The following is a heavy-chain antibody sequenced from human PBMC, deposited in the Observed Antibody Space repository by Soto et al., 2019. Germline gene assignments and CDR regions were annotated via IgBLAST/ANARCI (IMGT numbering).Heavy chain of an antibody. CDR3: ARQTYYYDSSGPNWFDP. CDR1: GYSFTSYW. CDR2: IYPGDSDT. J-gene: IGHJ5*02. D-gene: IGHD3-22*01. V-gene: IGHV5-51*01. Sequence: GESLKISCNGSGYSFTSYWIGWVRQMPGKGLEWMGIIYPGDSDTRYSPSFQGQVTISADKSISTAYLQWSSLKASDTAMYYCARQTYYYDSSGPNWFDPWGQGTLVTVSS.